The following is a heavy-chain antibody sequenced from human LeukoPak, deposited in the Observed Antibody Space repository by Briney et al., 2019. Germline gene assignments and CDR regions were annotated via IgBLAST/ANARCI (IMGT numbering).Heavy chain of an antibody. V-gene: IGHV5-51*01. CDR3: ARHISISSTLSHLDY. Sequence: GESLKISCQTSGYSFTTYWIAWVRQVPGKGLEWVGFIYPDDSNARYRPSFQGQVTISVDKSITTAYLQWSSLRASDTAMYYCARHISISSTLSHLDYWGRGTPVTVSS. J-gene: IGHJ4*02. CDR1: GYSFTTYW. CDR2: IYPDDSNA. D-gene: IGHD6-6*01.